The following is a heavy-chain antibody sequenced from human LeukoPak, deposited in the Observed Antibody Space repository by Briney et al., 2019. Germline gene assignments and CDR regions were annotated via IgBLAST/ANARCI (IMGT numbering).Heavy chain of an antibody. CDR3: ARVRSYGGDLDY. Sequence: GGSLRLSCAASGFTFSRYSMTWVRQAPGKGLEWFSSISGSSYYIYYADSVKGRFTISRDNAKNSLYLQMNSLRAEDTAVYYCARVRSYGGDLDYWGQGTLVTVSS. V-gene: IGHV3-21*04. CDR2: ISGSSYYI. D-gene: IGHD1-26*01. CDR1: GFTFSRYS. J-gene: IGHJ4*02.